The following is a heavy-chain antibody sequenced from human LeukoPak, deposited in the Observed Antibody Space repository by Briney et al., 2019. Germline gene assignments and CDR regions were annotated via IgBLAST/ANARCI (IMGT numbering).Heavy chain of an antibody. V-gene: IGHV4-38-2*01. J-gene: IGHJ3*02. D-gene: IGHD3-22*01. CDR2: IYRSGST. Sequence: PSETLSLTCAVSGYSISSGYYWGWIRQPPGKGLEWIGSIYRSGSTYYNPPLKSRVTISVDTSKNQFSLKLSSVTAADTAVYYCARLGYYYDSSGYYYGAFDIWGQGTMVTVSS. CDR3: ARLGYYYDSSGYYYGAFDI. CDR1: GYSISSGYY.